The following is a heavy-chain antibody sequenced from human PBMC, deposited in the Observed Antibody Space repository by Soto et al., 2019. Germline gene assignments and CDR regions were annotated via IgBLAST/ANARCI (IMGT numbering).Heavy chain of an antibody. J-gene: IGHJ4*02. V-gene: IGHV3-23*01. CDR2: ISGSDGKT. D-gene: IGHD3-10*01. CDR3: AKRSYLDY. CDR1: GFRFASFA. Sequence: GGSLRLSCTTSGFRFASFAMTWVRQAPGKGLEWVATISGSDGKTYYADSVKGRFSISRDTSRNTLYLQMNSLRADDTAIYYCAKRSYLDYWGQGNRVTVSS.